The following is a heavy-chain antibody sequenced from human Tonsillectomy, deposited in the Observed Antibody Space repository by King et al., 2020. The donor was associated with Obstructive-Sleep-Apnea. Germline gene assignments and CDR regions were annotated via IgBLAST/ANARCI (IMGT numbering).Heavy chain of an antibody. CDR3: AREVIMVRGGRYYYYGMDV. CDR2: IYYSGST. J-gene: IGHJ6*02. D-gene: IGHD3-10*01. CDR1: GGSISSYY. V-gene: IGHV4-59*01. Sequence: QLQESGPGLVKPSETLSLTCTVSGGSISSYYWSWIRQPPGKGLEWIGYIYYSGSTNYNPSLKSRVTISVDTSKNQFSLKLSSVTAADTAVYYCAREVIMVRGGRYYYYGMDVWGQGTTVTVSS.